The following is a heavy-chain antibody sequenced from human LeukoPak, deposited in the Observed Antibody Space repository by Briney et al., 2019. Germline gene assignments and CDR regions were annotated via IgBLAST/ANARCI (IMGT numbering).Heavy chain of an antibody. Sequence: ASVKVPCKASGYTFTSYAMHWVRQAPGQRLEWMGWINAGNGNTKYSQKFQGRVTITRDTSASTAYMELSSLRSEDTAVYYCARDGGSGYGSGSTIFDYWGQGTLVTVSS. V-gene: IGHV1-3*01. CDR1: GYTFTSYA. CDR2: INAGNGNT. D-gene: IGHD3-10*01. CDR3: ARDGGSGYGSGSTIFDY. J-gene: IGHJ4*02.